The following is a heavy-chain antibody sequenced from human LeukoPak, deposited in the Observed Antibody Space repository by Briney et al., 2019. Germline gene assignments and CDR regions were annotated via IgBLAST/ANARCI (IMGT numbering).Heavy chain of an antibody. V-gene: IGHV3-30*03. J-gene: IGHJ6*03. CDR1: GFTFSSYG. CDR2: ISYDGSNK. Sequence: PGGSLRLSCAASGFTFSSYGMHWVRQAPGKGLEWVAVISYDGSNKYYADSVKGRFTISRDNSKNTLFLQMNSLKTEDTAVYYCTGHKVAKVHSPKKITPPFYYYYYYMDVWGKGTTVTVSS. D-gene: IGHD5-12*01. CDR3: TGHKVAKVHSPKKITPPFYYYYYYMDV.